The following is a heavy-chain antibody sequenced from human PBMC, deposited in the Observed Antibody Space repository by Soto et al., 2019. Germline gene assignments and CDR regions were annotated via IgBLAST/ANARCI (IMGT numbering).Heavy chain of an antibody. J-gene: IGHJ6*02. Sequence: PGESLKISCKGSGYSFTSYWISWVRQMPGKGLEWMGRIDPSDSYTNYSPSFQGHVTISADKSISTAYLQWSSLKASDTAMYYCARRPNWNYPPYYYYGMDVWGQGXTVTVYS. V-gene: IGHV5-10-1*01. CDR3: ARRPNWNYPPYYYYGMDV. CDR2: IDPSDSYT. D-gene: IGHD1-7*01. CDR1: GYSFTSYW.